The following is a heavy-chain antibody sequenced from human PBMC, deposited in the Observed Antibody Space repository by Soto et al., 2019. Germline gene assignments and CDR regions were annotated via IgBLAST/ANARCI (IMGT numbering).Heavy chain of an antibody. CDR1: GGSISSGDYY. CDR3: ARAITYYYDSSGYYFDY. D-gene: IGHD3-22*01. V-gene: IGHV4-30-4*01. J-gene: IGHJ4*02. Sequence: PSETLSLTCTVSGGSISSGDYYWSWIRQPPGKGLEWIGYIYYSGSTYYNPSLKSRVTISVDTSKNQFSLKLSSVTAADTAVYYCARAITYYYDSSGYYFDYWGQGTLVTVS. CDR2: IYYSGST.